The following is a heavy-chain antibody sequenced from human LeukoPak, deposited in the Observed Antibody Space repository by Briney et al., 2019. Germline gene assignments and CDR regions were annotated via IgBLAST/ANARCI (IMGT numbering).Heavy chain of an antibody. CDR2: INQDGSEN. D-gene: IGHD6-13*01. J-gene: IGHJ4*02. Sequence: GGSLRLSRAASGFTFSSYWMSWVRQSPGKGLEWVANINQDGSENHYVDSVKGRFTISRDNAKNSVFVQMNGLRVEDTAVYYCVRAGGSSWSDFWGQGTLVTVSS. CDR3: VRAGGSSWSDF. CDR1: GFTFSSYW. V-gene: IGHV3-7*01.